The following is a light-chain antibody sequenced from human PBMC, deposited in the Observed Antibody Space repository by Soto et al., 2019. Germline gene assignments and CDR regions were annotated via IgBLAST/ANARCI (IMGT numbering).Light chain of an antibody. CDR1: SSDVGNYNY. J-gene: IGLJ1*01. CDR2: NVN. CDR3: SSFTSSTTYV. Sequence: QSALTQSASVSGSPGQSITISCTGTSSDVGNYNYVSWYQQHPGEVPKLIIFNVNNRPSGVSNRFSGSKSGNTASLTISGLPAEDEADYYCSSFTSSTTYVFGTGTKVTVL. V-gene: IGLV2-14*01.